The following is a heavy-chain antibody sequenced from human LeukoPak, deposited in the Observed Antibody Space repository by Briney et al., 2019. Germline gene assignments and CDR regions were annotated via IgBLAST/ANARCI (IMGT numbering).Heavy chain of an antibody. CDR1: GFTFSSYW. Sequence: GGSLRLSCAASGFTFSSYWMSWVRQAPGKGLEWVANIKQDGSEKYYVDSVKGRFTISRDNAKNSLYLQMNSLRAEDTAVYYCARDPKGEYYDFWSGYPNYFDYWGQGTLVTVSS. D-gene: IGHD3-3*01. J-gene: IGHJ4*02. CDR2: IKQDGSEK. CDR3: ARDPKGEYYDFWSGYPNYFDY. V-gene: IGHV3-7*01.